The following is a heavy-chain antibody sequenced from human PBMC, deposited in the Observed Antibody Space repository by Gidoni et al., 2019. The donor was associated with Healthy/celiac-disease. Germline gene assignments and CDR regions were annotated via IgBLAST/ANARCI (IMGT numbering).Heavy chain of an antibody. CDR2: IYYSGST. J-gene: IGHJ2*01. Sequence: QLQLQESGPGLVKPSETLSLTCTVSGGSISSSSYYWGWIRQPPGKGLVWIGSIYYSGSTYYNPSLKSRGTISVDTSKNQFSLKLSSVTAADTAVYYCASKIAVAGPRGYWYFDLWGRGTLVTVSS. CDR1: GGSISSSSYY. CDR3: ASKIAVAGPRGYWYFDL. V-gene: IGHV4-39*01. D-gene: IGHD6-19*01.